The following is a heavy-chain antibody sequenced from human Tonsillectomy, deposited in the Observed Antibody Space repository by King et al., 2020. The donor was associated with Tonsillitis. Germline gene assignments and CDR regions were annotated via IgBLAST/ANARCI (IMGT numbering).Heavy chain of an antibody. CDR3: ARDRLGGSGSYYFDS. CDR1: GGSINSYY. D-gene: IGHD1-26*01. J-gene: IGHJ4*02. CDR2: IYYSGST. Sequence: QLQESGPGLVKPSETLSLTCTVSGGSINSYYWSWIRQPPGKGLEWIGYIYYSGSTNYNPSLKSRVTVSVDTSKNQFSLNLSSVTAADTAVYYCARDRLGGSGSYYFDSWGQGTLVTVSS. V-gene: IGHV4-59*01.